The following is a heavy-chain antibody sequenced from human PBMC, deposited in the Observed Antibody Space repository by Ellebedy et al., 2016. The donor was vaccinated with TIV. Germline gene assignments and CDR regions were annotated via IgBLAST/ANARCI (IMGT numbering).Heavy chain of an antibody. CDR2: VSAHGYT. V-gene: IGHV1-18*01. Sequence: AASVKVSCKTSGYTFTNYGLSWVRQAPGQGLEWMGWVSAHGYTNYAEKFQGRVTMTTDTSTSTAYMELRSLRSDDTAVYYCARDMERQLVLRFDPWGQGTPVTVS. CDR3: ARDMERQLVLRFDP. CDR1: GYTFTNYG. D-gene: IGHD6-13*01. J-gene: IGHJ5*02.